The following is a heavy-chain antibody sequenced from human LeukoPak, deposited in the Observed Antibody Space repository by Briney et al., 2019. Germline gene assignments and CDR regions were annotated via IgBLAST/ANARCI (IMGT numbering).Heavy chain of an antibody. J-gene: IGHJ5*02. Sequence: QTGGSLRLSCAASGFTFDDYAMHWVRQAPGKGLEWVSGISWNSGSIGYADSVKGRFTISRDNAKNSPYLQMNSLRAEDTALYYCAKGRDKYQLLSKNWFDPGGQGTLVTVSS. CDR1: GFTFDDYA. V-gene: IGHV3-9*01. D-gene: IGHD2-2*01. CDR2: ISWNSGSI. CDR3: AKGRDKYQLLSKNWFDP.